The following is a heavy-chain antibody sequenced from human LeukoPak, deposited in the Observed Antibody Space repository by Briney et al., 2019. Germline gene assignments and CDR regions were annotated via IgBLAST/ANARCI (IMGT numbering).Heavy chain of an antibody. V-gene: IGHV3-30*03. J-gene: IGHJ4*02. CDR1: GFTFSSYG. Sequence: GGSLRLSCVASGFTFSSYGIHWVRQAPGKGLEWAAVVSSDGSIKYNADSVKGRFTISRDTSKNTVYLQMNSLGAEDTAFYYCARGYSSSWLGYFDYWGQGTLVTVSS. D-gene: IGHD6-13*01. CDR2: VSSDGSIK. CDR3: ARGYSSSWLGYFDY.